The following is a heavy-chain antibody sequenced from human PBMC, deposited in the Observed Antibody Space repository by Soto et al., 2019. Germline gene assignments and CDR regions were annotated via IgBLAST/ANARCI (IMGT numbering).Heavy chain of an antibody. J-gene: IGHJ6*03. Sequence: GGSLRLSCAASGFTFSSYSMNWVRQAPGKGLEWVSYISSSSSTIYYADSVKGRFTISRDNAKNSLYLQMNSLRAEDTAVYYCARAYDLGYMDVWGKGTTVTVSS. CDR3: ARAYDLGYMDV. CDR1: GFTFSSYS. V-gene: IGHV3-48*01. CDR2: ISSSSSTI. D-gene: IGHD3-3*01.